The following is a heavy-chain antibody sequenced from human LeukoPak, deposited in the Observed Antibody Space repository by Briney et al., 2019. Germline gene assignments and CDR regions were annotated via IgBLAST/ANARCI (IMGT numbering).Heavy chain of an antibody. D-gene: IGHD4-11*01. J-gene: IGHJ6*03. CDR1: GGSISSYY. Sequence: SETLSLTCTVSGGSISSYYWSWIRQPAGKGLEWIGRIYTSGSTNYNPSLKSRVTMSVDTSKNQFSLKLSSVTAADTAVYYCATSTVTYLRAYYHYMDVWGKGATVTVSS. CDR2: IYTSGST. V-gene: IGHV4-4*07. CDR3: ATSTVTYLRAYYHYMDV.